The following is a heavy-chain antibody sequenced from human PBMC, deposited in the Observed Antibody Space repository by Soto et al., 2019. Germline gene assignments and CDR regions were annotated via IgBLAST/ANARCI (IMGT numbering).Heavy chain of an antibody. CDR3: ARGGGSDSFDY. J-gene: IGHJ4*02. Sequence: QLQLHESGSGLVKPSQTLSLTCTVSGASISYGNYAWSWIRQTPGKGLEWIGYINHLETTFYNPSCEIRLTLSIDRAKNQFSLNLNSMSAADRAVYFCARGGGSDSFDYWGQGILVTVSS. CDR2: INHLETT. D-gene: IGHD1-26*01. CDR1: GASISYGNYA. V-gene: IGHV4-30-2*01.